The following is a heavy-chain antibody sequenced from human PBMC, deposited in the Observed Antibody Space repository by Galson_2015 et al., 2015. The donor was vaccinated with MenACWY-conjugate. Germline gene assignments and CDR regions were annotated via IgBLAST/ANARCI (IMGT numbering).Heavy chain of an antibody. V-gene: IGHV3-48*04. Sequence: PLRLSCAASGFTFSSYSMNWVRQAPGKGLEWVSYISSSTSTLYYADSVKGRFTVSRDNAKNSLYLQMDSLRAEDTAVYYCARDLSGSYAIDYWGQGTLVTVSS. D-gene: IGHD2-2*01. CDR1: GFTFSSYS. J-gene: IGHJ4*02. CDR2: ISSSTSTL. CDR3: ARDLSGSYAIDY.